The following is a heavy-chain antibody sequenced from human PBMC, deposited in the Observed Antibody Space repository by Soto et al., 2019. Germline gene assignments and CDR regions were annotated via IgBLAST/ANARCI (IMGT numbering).Heavy chain of an antibody. CDR1: GFPFSNYW. V-gene: IGHV3-74*01. CDR3: AKDFAGDFDY. D-gene: IGHD4-17*01. Sequence: EVQLVESGGGLVQPGGSLRLSCAASGFPFSNYWMHWVRQAPGKGLMWVSRINNDGSYTTDADSVKGRFTISRDNAKSTLYLQMNCLRAEDTAVYYCAKDFAGDFDYWGQGILVTVSS. CDR2: INNDGSYT. J-gene: IGHJ4*02.